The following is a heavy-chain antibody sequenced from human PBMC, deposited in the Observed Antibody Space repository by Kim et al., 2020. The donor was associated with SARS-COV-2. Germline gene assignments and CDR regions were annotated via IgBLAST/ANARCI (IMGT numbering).Heavy chain of an antibody. V-gene: IGHV4-61*02. D-gene: IGHD6-13*01. Sequence: SETLSLTCTVSGGSISSGSYYWSWIRQPAGKGLEWIGRIYTSGSNNYNTSLKSRVTISVDTSKNQFSLKLSSVTAADTAVYYCARAGLIAAAGTFDYWGQGTLVTVSP. CDR3: ARAGLIAAAGTFDY. J-gene: IGHJ4*02. CDR2: IYTSGSN. CDR1: GGSISSGSYY.